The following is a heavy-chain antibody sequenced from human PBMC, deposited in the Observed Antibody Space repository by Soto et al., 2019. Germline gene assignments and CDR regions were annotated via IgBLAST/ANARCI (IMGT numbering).Heavy chain of an antibody. CDR3: VSRWFP. Sequence: GGSLRLSCAASGFTFSRYSMNWVRQAPAKGLEWVSFISDSGGDTYYADSVKGRFTIFRDNSKNTLYLQMDSLRADDTAVYYCVSRWFPWGPGTLVTVSS. D-gene: IGHD3-9*01. CDR1: GFTFSRYS. CDR2: ISDSGGDT. J-gene: IGHJ5*02. V-gene: IGHV3-23*01.